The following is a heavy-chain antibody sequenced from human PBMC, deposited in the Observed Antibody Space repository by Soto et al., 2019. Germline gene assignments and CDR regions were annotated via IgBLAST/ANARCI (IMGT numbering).Heavy chain of an antibody. Sequence: QVQLVQSGAEVKKPGASVKVSCKASGYTFTSYYMHWVRQAPGQGLEWMGIINPSGGSTSYAQKFQGRVTMTRYTSTSTVYMELSSLRSEDTAVYYGARERGYSGSYVVIDYWGQGTLVTVSS. CDR2: INPSGGST. V-gene: IGHV1-46*01. D-gene: IGHD1-26*01. CDR1: GYTFTSYY. J-gene: IGHJ4*02. CDR3: ARERGYSGSYVVIDY.